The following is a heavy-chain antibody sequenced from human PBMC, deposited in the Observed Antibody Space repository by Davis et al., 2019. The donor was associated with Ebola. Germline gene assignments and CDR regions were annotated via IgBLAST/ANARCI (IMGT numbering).Heavy chain of an antibody. J-gene: IGHJ5*02. CDR1: GFTFSSYR. D-gene: IGHD2-21*01. CDR3: AREYSLSAYNWFDP. V-gene: IGHV3-21*01. Sequence: PGGSLRLSCAASGFTFSSYRMNWVRQAPGKGLEWVSSISVSSSYIYYADSVKGRFTISRDNAKNSLYLQMNSLRAEDTAIYYCAREYSLSAYNWFDPWGQGTLVTVSS. CDR2: ISVSSSYI.